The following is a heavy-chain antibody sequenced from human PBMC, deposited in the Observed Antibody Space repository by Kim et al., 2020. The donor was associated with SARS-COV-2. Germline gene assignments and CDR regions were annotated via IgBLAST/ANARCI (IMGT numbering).Heavy chain of an antibody. J-gene: IGHJ6*02. CDR3: AKDGRLSYYYGMDV. Sequence: ADSVKGRFTISRDNSKNTLYLQMNSLRAEDTAVYYCAKDGRLSYYYGMDVWGQGTTVTVSS. V-gene: IGHV3-33*06. D-gene: IGHD3-16*02.